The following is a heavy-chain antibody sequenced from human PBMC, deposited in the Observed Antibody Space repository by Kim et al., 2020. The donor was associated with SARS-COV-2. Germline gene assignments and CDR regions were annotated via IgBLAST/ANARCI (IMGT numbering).Heavy chain of an antibody. CDR3: ARVEAARDYDILTGYYLIDY. Sequence: RFTISRDNAKNSLYLQMNSLRAEDTAVYYCARVEAARDYDILTGYYLIDYWGQGTLVTVSS. V-gene: IGHV3-11*05. J-gene: IGHJ4*02. D-gene: IGHD3-9*01.